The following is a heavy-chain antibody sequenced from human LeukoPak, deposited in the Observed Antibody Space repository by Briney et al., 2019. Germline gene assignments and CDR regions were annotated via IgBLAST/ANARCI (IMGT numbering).Heavy chain of an antibody. J-gene: IGHJ5*02. Sequence: ASVKVSCKASGYTFTGYYMHWVRQAPGQGLEWMGWINPNSGGTNYAQKFQVRVTMTRDTSISTAYMELSRLRSDDTAVYYCARGIVQSGSYLDWFDPWGQGTLVTVSS. CDR1: GYTFTGYY. V-gene: IGHV1-2*02. D-gene: IGHD1-26*01. CDR2: INPNSGGT. CDR3: ARGIVQSGSYLDWFDP.